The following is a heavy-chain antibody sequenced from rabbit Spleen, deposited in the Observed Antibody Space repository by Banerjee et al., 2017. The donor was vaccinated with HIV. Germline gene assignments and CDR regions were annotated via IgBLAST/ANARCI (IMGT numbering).Heavy chain of an antibody. D-gene: IGHD8-1*01. J-gene: IGHJ6*01. CDR2: IYTSTGNT. Sequence: QEQLEEPGGDLVKPGASLTLTCTASGFSFSGSSDMCWVRQAPGKGLEWIACIYTSTGNTYYASWVNGRFTISKTSSTTVTLQMTSLTAADTATYFCARDDGSSFSSYGMDLWGQGTLVTVS. CDR1: GFSFSGSSD. CDR3: ARDDGSSFSSYGMDL. V-gene: IGHV1S45*01.